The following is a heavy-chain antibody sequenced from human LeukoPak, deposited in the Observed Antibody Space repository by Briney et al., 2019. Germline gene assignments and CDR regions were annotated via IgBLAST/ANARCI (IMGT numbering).Heavy chain of an antibody. V-gene: IGHV3-30*04. D-gene: IGHD3-10*01. Sequence: GGSLRLSCAASGFTFSSYAMHWARQAPGKGLEWVAVISYDGSNKYYADSVKGRFTISRDNSKNTLYLQMNSLRPEDTAVYHCAKDWCNYFASGSSYLDYWGQGTLVTVSS. J-gene: IGHJ4*02. CDR3: AKDWCNYFASGSSYLDY. CDR1: GFTFSSYA. CDR2: ISYDGSNK.